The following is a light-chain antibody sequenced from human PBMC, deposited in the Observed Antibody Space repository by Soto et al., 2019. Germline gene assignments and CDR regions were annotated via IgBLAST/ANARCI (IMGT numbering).Light chain of an antibody. Sequence: RASQGISSWLAWYQQKQGKAPKLLIYAASSLQSGVPSRFSGSGSGTDFTITISSLQPEDCATYYSQQANSFPITFGQGTRLEI. CDR2: AAS. V-gene: IGKV1-12*01. CDR1: QGISSW. J-gene: IGKJ5*01. CDR3: QQANSFPIT.